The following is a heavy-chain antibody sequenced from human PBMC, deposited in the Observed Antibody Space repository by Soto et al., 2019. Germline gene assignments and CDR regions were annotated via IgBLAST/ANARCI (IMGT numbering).Heavy chain of an antibody. J-gene: IGHJ5*02. V-gene: IGHV1-18*01. CDR1: GYTFTSYG. CDR3: GRAGNTIFWPKETNWFDP. Sequence: ASVKVSCKACGYTFTSYGISWVRQAPGQGLEWMGWISAYNGNTNYAQKLQGRVTMTTDTSTSTAYMELRSMRSDDTAVYYCGRAGNTIFWPKETNWFDPGAEGTLVTLSS. D-gene: IGHD3-9*01. CDR2: ISAYNGNT.